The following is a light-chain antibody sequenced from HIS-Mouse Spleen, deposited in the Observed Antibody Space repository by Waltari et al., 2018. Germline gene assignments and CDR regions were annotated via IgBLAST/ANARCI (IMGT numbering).Light chain of an antibody. J-gene: IGKJ4*01. CDR2: WAA. CDR1: QSVLYSSNNKNY. Sequence: IVMTHPPDPLAVSRGEGAPTNSNSSQSVLYSSNNKNYLAWYQQKPGQPPKLLIYWAATRESGVPDRFSGSGSGTDFTLTISSLQAEDVAVYYCQQCYSTPLTFGGGTKVEIK. V-gene: IGKV4-1*01. CDR3: QQCYSTPLT.